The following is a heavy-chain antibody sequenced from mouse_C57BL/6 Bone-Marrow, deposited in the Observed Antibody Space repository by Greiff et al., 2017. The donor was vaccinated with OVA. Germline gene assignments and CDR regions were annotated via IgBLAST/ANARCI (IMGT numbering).Heavy chain of an antibody. CDR1: GYTFTGYW. CDR3: ARDGDYWYFDV. J-gene: IGHJ1*03. CDR2: ILPGSGGT. D-gene: IGHD2-13*01. V-gene: IGHV1-9*01. Sequence: VQLQQSGAELMKPGASVKLSCKATGYTFTGYWIEWVKQRPGHGLEWIGEILPGSGGTNYNEKFKGKATLTADTSSNTAYMQLSSLTTEDSAADYCARDGDYWYFDVWGTGTTVTVSA.